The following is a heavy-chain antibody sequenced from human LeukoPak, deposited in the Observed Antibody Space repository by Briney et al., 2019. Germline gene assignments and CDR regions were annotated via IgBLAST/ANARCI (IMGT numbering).Heavy chain of an antibody. Sequence: SQTLSLTCAISGDSVSSKSVTWNWIRQSPXXGLEWLGRTYYRSKWSNDYAVSVRSRIIVNPDTSKNQFSLKLNSVTPEDTAIYFCARAVGGTLDYWGQGTLVTVSS. CDR3: ARAVGGTLDY. J-gene: IGHJ4*02. CDR2: TYYRSKWSN. CDR1: GDSVSSKSVT. D-gene: IGHD1-26*01. V-gene: IGHV6-1*01.